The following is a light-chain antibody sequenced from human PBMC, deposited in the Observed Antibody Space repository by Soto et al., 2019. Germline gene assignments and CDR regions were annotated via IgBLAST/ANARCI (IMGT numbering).Light chain of an antibody. CDR3: QKRSNWPLT. CDR1: QSVSSY. J-gene: IGKJ4*01. V-gene: IGKV3-11*01. CDR2: DAS. Sequence: ETVLTQSPATLSLSPGERATLSCRASQSVSSYLAWYQQKPGQAPRLLISDASNRATGIPARFSGSGSGTDFTLTISSLETEDFAVYYCQKRSNWPLTFGGGTKVEIK.